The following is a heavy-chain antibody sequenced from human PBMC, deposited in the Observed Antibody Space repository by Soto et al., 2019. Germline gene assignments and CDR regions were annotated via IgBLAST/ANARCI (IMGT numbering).Heavy chain of an antibody. CDR3: ARDSPPVDY. Sequence: QVQLVQSGAEVKKPGASVKVSCKASGYTFTTYGISWVRQAPGQGIEWMGWISAYNGNTKYAQKLEGRVTMTTDTFTSTAYMELRSLTSDDTAVYYCARDSPPVDYWGQGTLVTVSS. V-gene: IGHV1-18*01. J-gene: IGHJ4*02. CDR1: GYTFTTYG. CDR2: ISAYNGNT.